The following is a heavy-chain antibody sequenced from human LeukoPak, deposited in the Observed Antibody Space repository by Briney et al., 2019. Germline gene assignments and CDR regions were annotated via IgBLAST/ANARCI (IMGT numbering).Heavy chain of an antibody. V-gene: IGHV3-23*01. J-gene: IGHJ6*01. CDR3: AKDRWELPPQIYYYYGMDV. Sequence: GGSLRLFCGASGFTFSNYDMRWVRQAPGKGLEWVSAISGSGGSTYYADSVKGRFTISRDNSKNTLYLQMNSLRAEDTAVYYCAKDRWELPPQIYYYYGMDVWGQGTTVTVSS. CDR1: GFTFSNYD. CDR2: ISGSGGST. D-gene: IGHD1-26*01.